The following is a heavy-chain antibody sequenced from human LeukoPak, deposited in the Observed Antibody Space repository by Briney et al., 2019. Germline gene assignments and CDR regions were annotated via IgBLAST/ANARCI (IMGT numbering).Heavy chain of an antibody. V-gene: IGHV3-23*01. CDR2: ISGSGGST. J-gene: IGHJ5*02. D-gene: IGHD6-25*01. CDR3: AKSPDPSNPRPDGYFDP. CDR1: GFTFRNYA. Sequence: GGSLRLSCAASGFTFRNYAMSWVRQAPGKGLEWVSVISGSGGSTHYSGSVKGRFTISRDNSKSTLYLQMNSLRAEDTAVYYCAKSPDPSNPRPDGYFDPWGQEAWSPSPQ.